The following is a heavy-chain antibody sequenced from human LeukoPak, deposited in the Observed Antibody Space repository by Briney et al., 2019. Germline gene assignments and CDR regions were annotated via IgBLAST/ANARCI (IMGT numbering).Heavy chain of an antibody. V-gene: IGHV1-69*13. CDR3: ARELTLPAAIDYYYYYMDV. CDR2: IIPIFGTA. CDR1: GGTFSSYA. J-gene: IGHJ6*03. Sequence: SVKVSCKASGGTFSSYAISWVRQAPGQGLEWMGGIIPIFGTANYAQKFQGRVTITADESTSTAYMELSSLRSEDTAVYYCARELTLPAAIDYYYYYMDVWGKGTTVTVSS. D-gene: IGHD2-2*02.